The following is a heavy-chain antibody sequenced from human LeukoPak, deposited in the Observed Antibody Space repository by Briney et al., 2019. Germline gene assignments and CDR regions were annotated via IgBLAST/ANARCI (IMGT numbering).Heavy chain of an antibody. J-gene: IGHJ3*02. D-gene: IGHD3-22*01. V-gene: IGHV4-39*07. CDR2: IYYSGST. CDR1: GGSISSSSYY. Sequence: SETLSLTCTVSGGSISSSSYYWGWIRQPPGKGLEWIGSIYYSGSTYYNPSLKSRVTISVDTSKNQLSLKLSSVTAADTAVYYCARDSHRWDDRRAFDIWGQGTMVTVSS. CDR3: ARDSHRWDDRRAFDI.